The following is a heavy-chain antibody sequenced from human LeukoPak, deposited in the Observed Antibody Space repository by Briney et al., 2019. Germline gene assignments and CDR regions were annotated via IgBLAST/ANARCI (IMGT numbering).Heavy chain of an antibody. Sequence: PSETLSLTCTVSGGSLSSYYWSWIRQPPGKGLEWIGYIYYSGSTNYNPSLKSRVTISVDTSKTQFSLKLSSVTAADTAVYYCARGETIFSNFDYWGQGTLVTVSS. CDR1: GGSLSSYY. CDR3: ARGETIFSNFDY. D-gene: IGHD3-9*01. V-gene: IGHV4-59*01. J-gene: IGHJ4*02. CDR2: IYYSGST.